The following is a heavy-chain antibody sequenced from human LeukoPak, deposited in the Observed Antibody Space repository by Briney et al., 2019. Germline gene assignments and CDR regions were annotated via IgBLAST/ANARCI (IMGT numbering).Heavy chain of an antibody. V-gene: IGHV1-2*02. CDR3: ARARFNWFDP. Sequence: ASVKVSCKASGGTFSSYAISWVRQAPGQGLEWVGWINPNSGGTNYAQKFQGRVTMTRDTSISTAYMELSRLRSDDTAVYYCARARFNWFDPWGQGTLVTVSS. CDR1: GGTFSSYA. J-gene: IGHJ5*02. CDR2: INPNSGGT.